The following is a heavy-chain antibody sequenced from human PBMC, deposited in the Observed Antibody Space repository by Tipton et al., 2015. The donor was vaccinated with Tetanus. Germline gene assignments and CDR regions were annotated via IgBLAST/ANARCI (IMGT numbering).Heavy chain of an antibody. D-gene: IGHD2-15*01. CDR2: IYSGGST. CDR1: GGSTHSYY. J-gene: IGHJ3*01. CDR3: ARVLRYSTSGGWDDAFDV. V-gene: IGHV4-4*07. Sequence: GLVKPSETLSLSCTVSGGSTHSYYWSWIRQSAGKGLEWIGRIYSGGSTNYNPSLKSRVTMSMDTSKNQLSLKLNSVTVADTAVYFCARVLRYSTSGGWDDAFDVWGQGTKVTVSP.